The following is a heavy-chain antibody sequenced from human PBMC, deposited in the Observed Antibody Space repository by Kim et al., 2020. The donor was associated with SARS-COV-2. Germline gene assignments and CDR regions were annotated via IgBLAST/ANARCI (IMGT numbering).Heavy chain of an antibody. J-gene: IGHJ4*02. V-gene: IGHV3-7*01. CDR2: IKEDGSEK. CDR1: GFMFSRYW. Sequence: GGSLRLSCAASGFMFSRYWMTWVRQAPGKGLEWVAHIKEDGSEKYYVDSMKGRFTISRDNAKNTLYLQMNSLRVEDTAVYYCARAVNADYWGQGTLVTVSS. CDR3: ARAVNADY.